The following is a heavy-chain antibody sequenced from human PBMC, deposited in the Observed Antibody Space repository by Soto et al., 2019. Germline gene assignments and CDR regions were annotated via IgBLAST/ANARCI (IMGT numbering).Heavy chain of an antibody. CDR3: AKDSDSSWYGKGFDP. V-gene: IGHV3-30*18. J-gene: IGHJ5*02. Sequence: QVQLVESGGGVVQPGSSLRLSCAASGFTFSTYAMHRVRQAPGKGLEWVAFISYDGSKKYYPDTLKGRITISRDNSKNTLYLQMNSLRAEDTAVYYCAKDSDSSWYGKGFDPWGQGTLVTVSS. D-gene: IGHD6-13*01. CDR2: ISYDGSKK. CDR1: GFTFSTYA.